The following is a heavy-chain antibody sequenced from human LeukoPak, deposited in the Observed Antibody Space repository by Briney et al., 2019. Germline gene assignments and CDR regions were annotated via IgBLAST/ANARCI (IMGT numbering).Heavy chain of an antibody. CDR3: ARDSIPPRGGLDF. Sequence: SETLSLTCTVSGGSISSYYWSWIRQPPGKGLEWIGYIYYSGSTNYNPSLKSRVTISVDTSKNQFSLKLSSVTAADTAVYYCARDSIPPRGGLDFWGQGTLVTVSS. CDR1: GGSISSYY. D-gene: IGHD1-26*01. J-gene: IGHJ4*02. V-gene: IGHV4-59*01. CDR2: IYYSGST.